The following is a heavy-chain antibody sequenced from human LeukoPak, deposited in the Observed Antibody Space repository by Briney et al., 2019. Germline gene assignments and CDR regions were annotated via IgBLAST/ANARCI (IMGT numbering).Heavy chain of an antibody. CDR1: GGSISSYY. J-gene: IGHJ3*02. CDR3: ARVHGGHSPRPFDI. CDR2: IYYSGST. V-gene: IGHV4-59*01. Sequence: SETLSLTCTVSGGSISSYYWSWIRQPPGKGLEFIGYIYYSGSTNYNPSLKSRVTISIDTSKNQFSLKLSSVTAADTAVYYCARVHGGHSPRPFDIWGQGTMVTVSS. D-gene: IGHD4-23*01.